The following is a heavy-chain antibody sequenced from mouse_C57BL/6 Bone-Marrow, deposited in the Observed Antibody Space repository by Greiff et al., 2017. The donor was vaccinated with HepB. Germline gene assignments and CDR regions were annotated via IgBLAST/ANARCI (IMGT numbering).Heavy chain of an antibody. D-gene: IGHD1-1*01. CDR1: GYTFTNYW. J-gene: IGHJ1*03. V-gene: IGHV1-63*01. Sequence: VKLVESGAELVRPGTSVKMSCKASGYTFTNYWIGWAKQRPGHGLEWIGDIYPGGGYTNYNEKFKGKATLTADKSSSTAYMQFSSLTSEDSAIYYCAREEVVATDWYFDVWGTGTTVTVSS. CDR2: IYPGGGYT. CDR3: AREEVVATDWYFDV.